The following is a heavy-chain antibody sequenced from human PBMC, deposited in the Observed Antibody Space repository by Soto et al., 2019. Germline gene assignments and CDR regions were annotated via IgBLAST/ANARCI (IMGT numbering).Heavy chain of an antibody. Sequence: PGGSLRLSCATSGFDFSNTWIHWVRQVPGQGLLWVSRINSDGSSIIYADSVKGRFTLSXXXAXXTXXLXXSXXSVXDTAVYYCAKDWYHTIDSWGQGIPVTVSS. J-gene: IGHJ4*02. CDR2: INSDGSSI. D-gene: IGHD1-20*01. CDR3: AKDWYHTIDS. V-gene: IGHV3-74*01. CDR1: GFDFSNTW.